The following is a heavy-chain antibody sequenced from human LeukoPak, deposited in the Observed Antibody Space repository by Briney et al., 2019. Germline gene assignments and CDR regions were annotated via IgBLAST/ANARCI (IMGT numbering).Heavy chain of an antibody. CDR3: ARALVAATSVPGY. Sequence: SETLPLTCAVYGGSFSGYYWSWIRQPPGKGLEWIGETNHSGSTNYNPSLKSRVTISVDTSKNQFSLKLSSVTAADTAVYYCARALVAATSVPGYWGQGTLVTVSS. V-gene: IGHV4-34*01. CDR1: GGSFSGYY. D-gene: IGHD2-15*01. J-gene: IGHJ4*02. CDR2: TNHSGST.